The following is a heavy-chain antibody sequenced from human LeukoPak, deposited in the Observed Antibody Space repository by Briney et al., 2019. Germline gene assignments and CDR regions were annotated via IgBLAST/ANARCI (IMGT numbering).Heavy chain of an antibody. J-gene: IGHJ5*02. V-gene: IGHV4-61*08. CDR3: ARLRYYGSGSYPMTGNWFAP. CDR2: IYYSGST. D-gene: IGHD3-10*01. CDR1: GDSISSGDYY. Sequence: SETLSLTCTVSGDSISSGDYYWSWIRQPPGKGLEWIGYIYYSGSTNYNSSFKSRVTISIDTSKNQFSLKLSSVTAADTSVYYCARLRYYGSGSYPMTGNWFAPWGQGTLVTVSS.